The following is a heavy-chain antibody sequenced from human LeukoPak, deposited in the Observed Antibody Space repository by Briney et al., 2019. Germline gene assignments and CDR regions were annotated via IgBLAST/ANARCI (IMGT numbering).Heavy chain of an antibody. J-gene: IGHJ4*02. D-gene: IGHD5-12*01. CDR3: ARVREYSASHSSLDY. Sequence: SETLSLTCSVSGVSMDFYFWTWIRQPPGRGLEWIGWIYYSGSTSYSHSLKSRVSISVDTSNKQFTLNLTSVTAADTAVYYCARVREYSASHSSLDYWGLGALVTVSS. CDR2: IYYSGST. V-gene: IGHV4-59*01. CDR1: GVSMDFYF.